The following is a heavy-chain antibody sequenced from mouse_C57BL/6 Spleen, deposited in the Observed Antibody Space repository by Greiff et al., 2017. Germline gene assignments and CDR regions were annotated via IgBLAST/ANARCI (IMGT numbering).Heavy chain of an antibody. V-gene: IGHV5-4*01. Sequence: EVHLVESGGGLVKPGGSLKLSCAASGFTFSSYAMSWVRQTPEKRLEWVATISDGGSYTYYPDNVKGRFTISRDNAKNNLYLQMSHLKSEDTAMYYCARDMDIYYGSSYDYYAMDYWGQGTSVTVSS. CDR1: GFTFSSYA. CDR3: ARDMDIYYGSSYDYYAMDY. J-gene: IGHJ4*01. D-gene: IGHD1-1*01. CDR2: ISDGGSYT.